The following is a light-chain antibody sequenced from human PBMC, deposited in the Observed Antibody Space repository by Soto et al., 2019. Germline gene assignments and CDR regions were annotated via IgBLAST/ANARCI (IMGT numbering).Light chain of an antibody. CDR2: AAS. CDR3: QQYYSTMYT. V-gene: IGKV3-20*01. J-gene: IGKJ2*01. Sequence: EIVLTQSPGTLSLSPGERATLSCRLSQSDTSSFLAWYQQKPGQAPRLLIYAASSRATGIPDRFSGSGSGTDFTLTISSLQAEDVAVYYCQQYYSTMYTFGQGTKLEIK. CDR1: QSDTSSF.